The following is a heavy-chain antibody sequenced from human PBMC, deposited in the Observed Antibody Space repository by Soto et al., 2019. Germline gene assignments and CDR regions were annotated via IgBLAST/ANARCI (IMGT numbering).Heavy chain of an antibody. J-gene: IGHJ4*02. V-gene: IGHV4-30-4*01. Sequence: QVQLQESGPGLVKPSQTLSLPCTVSGGSISSGDYYWSVIRHPPGKRLEWFVYILDSGSTYYNPSLRSRVTISVDTSKNQFSLKLSSVTAADTAVYYCARDNAGSYPGLFDYWGQGTLVTVSS. CDR1: GGSISSGDYY. CDR3: ARDNAGSYPGLFDY. CDR2: ILDSGST. D-gene: IGHD1-26*01.